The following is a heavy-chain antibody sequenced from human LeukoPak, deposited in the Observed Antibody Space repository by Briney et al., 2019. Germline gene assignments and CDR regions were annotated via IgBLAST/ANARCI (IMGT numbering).Heavy chain of an antibody. V-gene: IGHV3-7*03. CDR2: IKEDGSVK. J-gene: IGHJ4*02. CDR1: GFTFSSHW. Sequence: GGSLRLSCAASGFTFSSHWMTWVRQPPGKGLEWVANIKEDGSVKYYVDSVKGRFTISRDNTKNALYLQMNSLRADDTAVYFCARDSTWLLDYWGQGTLITVSS. CDR3: ARDSTWLLDY. D-gene: IGHD6-19*01.